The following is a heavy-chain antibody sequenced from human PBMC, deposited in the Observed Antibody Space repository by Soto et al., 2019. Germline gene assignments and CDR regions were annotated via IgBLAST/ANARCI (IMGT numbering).Heavy chain of an antibody. CDR2: IIPIFGTA. CDR3: ARFDSYGYNY. J-gene: IGHJ4*02. CDR1: GGTFSSYA. V-gene: IGHV1-69*13. D-gene: IGHD5-18*01. Sequence: ASVKVSCNASGGTFSSYAISLVRQAPGQGLEWMGGIIPIFGTANYAQKFQGRVTITADESTSTAYMELSSLRSEDTAVYYCARFDSYGYNYWGQGTLVTVS.